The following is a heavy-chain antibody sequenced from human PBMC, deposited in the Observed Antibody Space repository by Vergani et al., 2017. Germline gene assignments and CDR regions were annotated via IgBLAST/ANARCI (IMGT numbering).Heavy chain of an antibody. CDR2: VEDSGYF. J-gene: IGHJ4*02. CDR3: SGSIVSRNPHDDFDN. Sequence: QVQLQESGPGLVRPSETLSLTCTVSGGSLSGYYWNWFRQTPGAELEWIGYVEDSGYFNYNPSFKTRVSMSSETSNNQFSLMLSSVTVADTAVYYYSGSIVSRNPHDDFDNWGQGTLVTVSS. V-gene: IGHV4-59*01. CDR1: GGSLSGYY. D-gene: IGHD1-14*01.